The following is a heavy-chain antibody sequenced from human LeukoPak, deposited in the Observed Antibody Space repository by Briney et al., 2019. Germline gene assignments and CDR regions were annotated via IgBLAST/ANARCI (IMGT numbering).Heavy chain of an antibody. V-gene: IGHV1-18*01. CDR2: ISAYNGNT. Sequence: ASVKVSCKASGYTFTSYGISWVRQAPGQGLEWMGWISAYNGNTNYTQKLQGRVTMTTDTSTSTAYMELRSLRSDDTAVYYCARIPGIAVAGTKNNWFDPWGQGTLVTVSS. CDR1: GYTFTSYG. J-gene: IGHJ5*02. CDR3: ARIPGIAVAGTKNNWFDP. D-gene: IGHD6-19*01.